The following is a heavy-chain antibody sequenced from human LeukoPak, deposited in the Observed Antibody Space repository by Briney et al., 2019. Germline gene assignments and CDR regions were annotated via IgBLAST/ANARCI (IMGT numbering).Heavy chain of an antibody. CDR3: ARGPQLLWNHYYYGMDV. Sequence: PSETLSLTCAVYGGSFSGYYWSWIRQPPGKGLEWIGEINHSGSTNYNPSLKSRVTISVDTSKNQFSLKLSSVTAADTAVYYCARGPQLLWNHYYYGMDVWGQGTTVTVSS. J-gene: IGHJ6*02. V-gene: IGHV4-34*01. D-gene: IGHD2-2*01. CDR1: GGSFSGYY. CDR2: INHSGST.